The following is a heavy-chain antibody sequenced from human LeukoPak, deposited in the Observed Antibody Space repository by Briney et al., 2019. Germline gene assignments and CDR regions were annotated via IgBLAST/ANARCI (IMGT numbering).Heavy chain of an antibody. D-gene: IGHD5-24*01. CDR3: ARGMDGIDY. CDR1: GFTFSSYS. J-gene: IGHJ4*02. V-gene: IGHV3-48*04. Sequence: GGSLRLSCAASGFTFSSYSMNWVRQAPGKGLEWVSYISSSSSTIYYTDSVKGRFTISRDNAKNSLYLQMNSLRAEDTAVYYCARGMDGIDYWGQGTLVTVSS. CDR2: ISSSSSTI.